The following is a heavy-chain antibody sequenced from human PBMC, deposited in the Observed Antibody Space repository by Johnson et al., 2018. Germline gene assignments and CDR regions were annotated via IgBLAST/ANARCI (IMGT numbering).Heavy chain of an antibody. D-gene: IGHD1-1*01. CDR2: ISYDGSNK. CDR1: GFTFSSYA. V-gene: IGHV3-30-3*01. Sequence: QVQLVQSGGGVVQPGRSLRLSCAASGFTFSSYAMHWVRQAPGKGLEWVAVISYDGSNKYYADSVKGRFTISRDNSKNTLYLQMNSLGAEDTAVYYGARDLGDCMGGTWNGVYYYGMDVWGQGATVTVSS. CDR3: ARDLGDCMGGTWNGVYYYGMDV. J-gene: IGHJ6*02.